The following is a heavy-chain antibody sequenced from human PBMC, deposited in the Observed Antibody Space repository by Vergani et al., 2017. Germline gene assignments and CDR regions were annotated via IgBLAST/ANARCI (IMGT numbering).Heavy chain of an antibody. CDR3: ARLYGRDSSGSKYFDY. D-gene: IGHD3-22*01. CDR1: GYSFTNYW. V-gene: IGHV5-51*01. CDR2: IHPADSDT. J-gene: IGHJ4*02. Sequence: EVQLVQSGAKVKKPGESLKISCQISGYSFTNYWIGWVRQMPGKGLEWMGIIHPADSDTRYSPSFQGQVTISVDKSISTAYLQRSSLRASDSAMYYCARLYGRDSSGSKYFDYWGQGTLVTVSS.